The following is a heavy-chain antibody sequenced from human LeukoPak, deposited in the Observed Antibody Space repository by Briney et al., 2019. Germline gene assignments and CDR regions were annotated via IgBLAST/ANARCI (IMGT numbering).Heavy chain of an antibody. CDR1: GYTFTGYY. CDR2: INPNSGGT. D-gene: IGHD5-24*01. J-gene: IGHJ4*02. CDR3: ARVRRDGYNSLFDY. Sequence: ALVKVSCKASGYTFTGYYMHWVRQAPGQGLEWMGRINPNSGGTNYAQKFQGRVTMTRDTSISTAYMELSRLRSDDTAVYYCARVRRDGYNSLFDYWGQGTLVTVSS. V-gene: IGHV1-2*06.